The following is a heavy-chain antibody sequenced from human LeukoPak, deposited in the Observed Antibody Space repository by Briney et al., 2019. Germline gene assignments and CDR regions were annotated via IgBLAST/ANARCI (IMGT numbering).Heavy chain of an antibody. D-gene: IGHD2-8*01. Sequence: GGSLRLSCAASGFTFDDYAMHWVRQAPGKGLEWVSGISWNSGSIGYADSVKGRFTISRDNAKNSLYLQMNSLRAEDTAAYYCARAGHCTNGICYTADFDYWGQGTLVTVSS. CDR3: ARAGHCTNGICYTADFDY. CDR2: ISWNSGSI. V-gene: IGHV3-9*01. CDR1: GFTFDDYA. J-gene: IGHJ4*02.